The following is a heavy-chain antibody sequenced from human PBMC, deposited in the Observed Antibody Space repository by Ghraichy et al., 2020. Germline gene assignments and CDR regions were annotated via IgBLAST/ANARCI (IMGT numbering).Heavy chain of an antibody. CDR1: GGSISGFY. J-gene: IGHJ4*02. V-gene: IGHV4-59*01. CDR3: ARRGSAAYPFDY. CDR2: VSYSGST. Sequence: SETLSLTCTVSGGSISGFYWSWIRQPPGKGLEWIGYVSYSGSTSYNPSLKSRVTISVDTSKNQFSLKLSSVTAADTAVYYCARRGSAAYPFDYWGQGTLVTVSS. D-gene: IGHD2-15*01.